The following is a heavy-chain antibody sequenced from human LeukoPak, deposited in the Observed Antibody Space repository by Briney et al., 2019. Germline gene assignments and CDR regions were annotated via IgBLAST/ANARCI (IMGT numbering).Heavy chain of an antibody. CDR2: LKSDGSST. J-gene: IGHJ4*02. CDR3: ARTTMETQYFDR. Sequence: GGSLRLACAASGFKLSSYYMDWVRQGPGKGLVWVSRLKSDGSSTKYADSVQGRFTISRDDAKNTLYLQMTSVRVEDAAVYYCARTTMETQYFDRWGQGTLVTVSS. V-gene: IGHV3-74*03. D-gene: IGHD1-1*01. CDR1: GFKLSSYY.